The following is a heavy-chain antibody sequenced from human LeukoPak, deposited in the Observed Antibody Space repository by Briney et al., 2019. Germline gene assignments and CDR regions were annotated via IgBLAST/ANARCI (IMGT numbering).Heavy chain of an antibody. CDR1: GGSISSYY. J-gene: IGHJ4*02. Sequence: SETLSLTCTVSGGSISSYYWSWIRQPPGKGLEWIGYIYYSGSTNYNPSLKSRVTISVDTSKNQFSLKLSSVTAADTAVYYCARARGIQLWSFDYWGQGTLVTVSS. D-gene: IGHD5-18*01. CDR3: ARARGIQLWSFDY. V-gene: IGHV4-59*01. CDR2: IYYSGST.